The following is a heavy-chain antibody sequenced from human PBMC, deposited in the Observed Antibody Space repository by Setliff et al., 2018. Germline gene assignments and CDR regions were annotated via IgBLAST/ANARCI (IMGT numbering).Heavy chain of an antibody. CDR3: AKDMRGSSWSTYYYGMDV. V-gene: IGHV3-30*18. Sequence: SLRLSCAASGFTFSAAWMTWLRLGPGKGLEWVAVISYDGSNKYYADSVKGRFTIPRDKSKNKLYLQMNSLRAEDTAVYYCAKDMRGSSWSTYYYGMDVWGQGTTVTVSS. J-gene: IGHJ6*02. D-gene: IGHD6-13*01. CDR1: GFTFSAAW. CDR2: ISYDGSNK.